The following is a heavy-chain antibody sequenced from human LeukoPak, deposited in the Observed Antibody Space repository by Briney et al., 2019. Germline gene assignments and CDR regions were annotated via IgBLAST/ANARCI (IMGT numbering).Heavy chain of an antibody. CDR1: GFTFSSYT. V-gene: IGHV3-23*01. CDR2: IVGSPGTT. CDR3: ARGVAGPDY. J-gene: IGHJ4*02. Sequence: PGGSLRLSCAASGFTFSSYTMSWVRQAPGKGLEWVSGIVGSPGTTYYADSVKGRFTISRDNSKNTLYLQMNSLRAEDTAVYYCARGVAGPDYWGQGTLVTVSS. D-gene: IGHD6-19*01.